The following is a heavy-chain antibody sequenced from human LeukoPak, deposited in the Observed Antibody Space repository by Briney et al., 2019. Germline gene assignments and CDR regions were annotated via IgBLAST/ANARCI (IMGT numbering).Heavy chain of an antibody. CDR1: VGTFSSYA. V-gene: IGHV1-69*04. CDR2: IIPILGIA. Sequence: GASVKLSCKASVGTFSSYAISWVRQAPGHGLEWMGRIIPILGIANYAQKFQGRVTITADKSTSTAYMELSSLRSEDTAVYYCARDAYYFDYWGQGTLVTVSS. CDR3: ARDAYYFDY. J-gene: IGHJ4*02.